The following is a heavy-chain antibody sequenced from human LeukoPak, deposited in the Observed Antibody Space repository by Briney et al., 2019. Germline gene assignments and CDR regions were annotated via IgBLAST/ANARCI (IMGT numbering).Heavy chain of an antibody. CDR3: ARDREDPPHYWYFDL. CDR1: GYTFTGYY. V-gene: IGHV1-2*02. Sequence: ASVKVSCKTSGYTFTGYYVHWVRQAPGQGLEWMGWINPNSGGTTYAQKFQGRVTITTDESTSTAYMELSSLRSEDTAVYYCARDREDPPHYWYFDLWGRGTLVTVSS. CDR2: INPNSGGT. J-gene: IGHJ2*01.